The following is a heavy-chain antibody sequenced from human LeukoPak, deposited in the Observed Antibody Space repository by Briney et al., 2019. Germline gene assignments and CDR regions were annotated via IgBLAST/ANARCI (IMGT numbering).Heavy chain of an antibody. CDR3: AVSMVGPIDY. J-gene: IGHJ4*02. Sequence: SETLSLTCTASGGSISSYYWSWIRQPPGKGLEWIGYIYYSGSTNYNPSLKSRVTISVDKSKNQFSLKLSSVTAADTAVYYCAVSMVGPIDYWGQGTLVTVSS. CDR2: IYYSGST. V-gene: IGHV4-59*12. CDR1: GGSISSYY. D-gene: IGHD3-10*01.